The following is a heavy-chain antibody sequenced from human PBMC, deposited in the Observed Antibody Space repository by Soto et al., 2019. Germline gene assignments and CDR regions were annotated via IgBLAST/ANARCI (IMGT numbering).Heavy chain of an antibody. D-gene: IGHD6-19*01. Sequence: GASVKVSCKASGYTFTSYGISWVRQAPGQGLEWMGWISAYNGNTNYAQKLQGRVTMTTDTSTSTAYMELRSLRTEDTAMYYCARDPAPIGWYDYWGQGSLVTVSS. J-gene: IGHJ4*02. CDR1: GYTFTSYG. CDR3: ARDPAPIGWYDY. CDR2: ISAYNGNT. V-gene: IGHV1-18*01.